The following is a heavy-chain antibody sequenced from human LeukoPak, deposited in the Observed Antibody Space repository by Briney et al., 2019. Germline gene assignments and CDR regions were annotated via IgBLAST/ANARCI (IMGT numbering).Heavy chain of an antibody. CDR1: GGTFSSYA. CDR2: IIPIFGTA. V-gene: IGHV1-69*05. J-gene: IGHJ3*02. CDR3: ATNPGYSSGWYRTPLAFDI. Sequence: SVKVSCKASGGTFSSYAISWVRQSPGQGLEWMRRIIPIFGTANYAQKFQGRVTITTDESTSTAYMELSSLRSEDTAVYYCATNPGYSSGWYRTPLAFDIWGQGTMVTVSS. D-gene: IGHD6-19*01.